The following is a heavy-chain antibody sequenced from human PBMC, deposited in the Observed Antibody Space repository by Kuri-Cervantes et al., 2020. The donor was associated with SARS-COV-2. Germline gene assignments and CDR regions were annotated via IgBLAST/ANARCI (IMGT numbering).Heavy chain of an antibody. V-gene: IGHV3-23*01. Sequence: GESLKISCAASGFTFSSYAMSWVRQAPGKGLEWVSAISGSGGSTYYADSVKGRFTISRDNSKNSLYLQMNSLRAEDTALYYCAKSASNYYYYMDVWGKGTTVTVSS. CDR2: ISGSGGST. J-gene: IGHJ6*03. CDR3: AKSASNYYYYMDV. CDR1: GFTFSSYA.